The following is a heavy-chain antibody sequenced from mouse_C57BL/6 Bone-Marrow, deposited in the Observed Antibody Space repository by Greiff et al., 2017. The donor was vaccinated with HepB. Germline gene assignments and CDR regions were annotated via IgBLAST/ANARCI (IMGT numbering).Heavy chain of an antibody. D-gene: IGHD1-1*01. CDR1: GYTFTGYT. CDR2: FYPGGGSI. Sequence: QVQLQQSGAELVKPGASVKLSCKASGYTFTGYTIHWVKQRPGQGLEWIGWFYPGGGSIKYNEKFKDKATLTADKSSSTAYMELSRLTSEDSAVYYCARHEDTATVVDYFDYWGQGTTLTVSS. CDR3: ARHEDTATVVDYFDY. V-gene: IGHV1-62-2*01. J-gene: IGHJ2*01.